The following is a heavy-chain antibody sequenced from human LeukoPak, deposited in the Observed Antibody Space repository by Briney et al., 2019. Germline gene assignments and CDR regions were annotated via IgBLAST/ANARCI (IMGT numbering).Heavy chain of an antibody. CDR2: IIPIFGTA. CDR1: GGIFSSYA. J-gene: IGHJ3*02. CDR3: ARFQQNPRGLTPDAFDI. D-gene: IGHD3-10*01. Sequence: GASVKVSCKTSGGIFSSYAISWVRQAPGQGLEWMGGIIPIFGTANFAQKFQGRVTIIADESTTTVYMELSSLRSEDTAVYYCARFQQNPRGLTPDAFDIWGQGTMVTVSS. V-gene: IGHV1-69*13.